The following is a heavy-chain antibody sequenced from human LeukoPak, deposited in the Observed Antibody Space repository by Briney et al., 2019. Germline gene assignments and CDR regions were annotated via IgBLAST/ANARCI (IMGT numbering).Heavy chain of an antibody. CDR2: ISGGGGST. CDR1: AFTFSNYA. J-gene: IGHJ5*02. D-gene: IGHD1-14*01. CDR3: AKGSGINHYHWIDP. Sequence: GGSLRLSCAASAFTFSNYAMNWVCQAPGKGLEWVSGISGGGGSTYYADSVKGRFTISRDNSKNTLYLQMDSLRAEDTALYYCAKGSGINHYHWIDPWGQGTLVTVSS. V-gene: IGHV3-23*01.